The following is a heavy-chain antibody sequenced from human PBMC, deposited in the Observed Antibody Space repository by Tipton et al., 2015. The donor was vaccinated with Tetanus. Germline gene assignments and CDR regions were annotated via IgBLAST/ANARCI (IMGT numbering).Heavy chain of an antibody. Sequence: VQLVQSGAEVKKSGESLKISCKASGYNFATFWIGWVRQKPGKGLEWMGIIYPGASSVRYSPTFQGQVTISADRSTTTAYLQWDRLKVSDTAMYFCAGHGGGTSYSWFDPWGQGTLVTVSS. D-gene: IGHD6-6*01. CDR1: GYNFATFW. CDR3: AGHGGGTSYSWFDP. J-gene: IGHJ5*02. CDR2: IYPGASSV. V-gene: IGHV5-51*01.